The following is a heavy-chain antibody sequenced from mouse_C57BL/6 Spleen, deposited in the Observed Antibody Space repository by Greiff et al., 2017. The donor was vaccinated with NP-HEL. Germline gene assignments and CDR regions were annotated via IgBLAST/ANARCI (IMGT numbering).Heavy chain of an antibody. V-gene: IGHV1-80*01. CDR3: ARDYYGNYGFAY. CDR1: GYAFSSYW. J-gene: IGHJ3*01. CDR2: IYPGDGDT. D-gene: IGHD2-1*01. Sequence: QVQLKESGAELVKPGASVKISCKASGYAFSSYWMNWVKQRPGKGLEWIGQIYPGDGDTNYNGKFKGKATLTADKSSSTAYMQLSSLTSEDSAVYFCARDYYGNYGFAYWGQGTLVTVSA.